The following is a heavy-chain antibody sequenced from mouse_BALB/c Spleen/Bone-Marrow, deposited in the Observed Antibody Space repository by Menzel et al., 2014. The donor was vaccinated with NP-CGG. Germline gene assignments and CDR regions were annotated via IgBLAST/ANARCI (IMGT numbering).Heavy chain of an antibody. J-gene: IGHJ3*01. V-gene: IGHV1-67*01. Sequence: VKLVESGPELVRPGVSVKISCKGSDYTFTDYAMHWVKQSHAKSLEWIGVISTYSGNTNYNQKFKGKATMTVDKSSSTAYMELARLTSEDSAIYYCARGIYYDSAWFAYWGQGTLVTVSA. CDR2: ISTYSGNT. D-gene: IGHD2-4*01. CDR1: DYTFTDYA. CDR3: ARGIYYDSAWFAY.